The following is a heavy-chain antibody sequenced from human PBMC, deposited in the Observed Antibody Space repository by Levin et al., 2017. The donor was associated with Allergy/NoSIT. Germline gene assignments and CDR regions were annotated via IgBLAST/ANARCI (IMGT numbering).Heavy chain of an antibody. Sequence: GESLKISCKASGYLFSAYTLHWVRQAPGQGLEWMGWINPNTGVTDYIEKFQGRVTMTRDTSIKTAYMELSSLKSDDTAVYFCARVIVGPLYAFDIWGQGTMVTISS. CDR1: GYLFSAYT. V-gene: IGHV1-2*02. D-gene: IGHD2-21*01. CDR2: INPNTGVT. CDR3: ARVIVGPLYAFDI. J-gene: IGHJ3*02.